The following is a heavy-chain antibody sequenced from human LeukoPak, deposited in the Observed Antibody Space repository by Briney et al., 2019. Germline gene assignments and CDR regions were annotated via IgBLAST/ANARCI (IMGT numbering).Heavy chain of an antibody. CDR2: VYYSGYT. J-gene: IGHJ4*02. D-gene: IGHD3-3*01. CDR3: ARLTRFVSGVLNPLDS. V-gene: IGHV4-59*08. CDR1: GGSIGNYC. Sequence: SETLSLTCTVSGGSIGNYCWSWIRQPPGKGLEWIGYVYYSGYTNYNPSLKSRVTISVDTSNNHFSLRLSSVTAADTAVYYCARLTRFVSGVLNPLDSWGQGTLVAVSS.